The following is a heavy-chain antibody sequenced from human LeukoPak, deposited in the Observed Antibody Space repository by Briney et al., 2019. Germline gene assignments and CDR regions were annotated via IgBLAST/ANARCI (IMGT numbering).Heavy chain of an antibody. CDR2: IYTSGST. D-gene: IGHD6-19*01. Sequence: SETLSLTCTVSGGSISSGSYYWSWIRQPAGKGLEWIGRIYTSGSTNYNPSLKSRVTISVDTSKNQFSLKLSSVTAADTAVYYCAREYSSGWYALGPWGQGTLVTVSS. J-gene: IGHJ5*02. V-gene: IGHV4-61*02. CDR1: GGSISSGSYY. CDR3: AREYSSGWYALGP.